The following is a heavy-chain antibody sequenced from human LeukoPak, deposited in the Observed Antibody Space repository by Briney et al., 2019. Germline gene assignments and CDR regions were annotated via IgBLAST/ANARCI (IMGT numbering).Heavy chain of an antibody. V-gene: IGHV1-18*01. CDR2: ISAYNGNT. CDR3: ARDLSSNVWGSYRLSAEYFQH. CDR1: GYTFTSYG. Sequence: GASVKVSCKASGYTFTSYGISWVRQAPGQGLEWMGWISAYNGNTNYAQKLQGRVTMTTDTSTSTAYMELRSLRSDDTAVYYCARDLSSNVWGSYRLSAEYFQHWGQGTLVTVSS. J-gene: IGHJ1*01. D-gene: IGHD3-16*02.